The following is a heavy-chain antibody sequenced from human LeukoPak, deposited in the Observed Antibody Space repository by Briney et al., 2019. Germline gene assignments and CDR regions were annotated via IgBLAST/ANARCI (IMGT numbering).Heavy chain of an antibody. CDR3: AREKPRYNRAFDI. CDR2: IIPIFGTA. Sequence: SVKVSYKASGGTFSSYAISWVRQAPGQGLEWMGGIIPIFGTANYAQKFQGRVTITADESTSTAYMELSSLRSEDTAVYYCAREKPRYNRAFDIWGQGTMVTVSS. D-gene: IGHD5-24*01. CDR1: GGTFSSYA. J-gene: IGHJ3*02. V-gene: IGHV1-69*13.